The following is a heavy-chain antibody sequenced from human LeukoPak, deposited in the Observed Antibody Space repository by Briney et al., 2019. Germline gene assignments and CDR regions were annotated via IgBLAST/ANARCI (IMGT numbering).Heavy chain of an antibody. CDR3: ARYSYGYGAFYYYMDV. Sequence: GGSLRLSCAASGFTFSSYSMNWVRQAPGKGLEWVSSISSSSSYIYYADSVKGRFTISRDNAKNSLYLQMNSLRAEDTAVYYCARYSYGYGAFYYYMDVWGKGTTVTVSS. CDR2: ISSSSSYI. D-gene: IGHD5-18*01. V-gene: IGHV3-21*01. J-gene: IGHJ6*03. CDR1: GFTFSSYS.